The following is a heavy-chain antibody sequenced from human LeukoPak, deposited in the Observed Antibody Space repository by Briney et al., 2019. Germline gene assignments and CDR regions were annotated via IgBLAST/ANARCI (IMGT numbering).Heavy chain of an antibody. CDR3: ARDPIIENDYDSSGYSFFDL. J-gene: IGHJ4*02. CDR1: GFIFGNYN. D-gene: IGHD3-22*01. CDR2: ISYDGSKK. V-gene: IGHV3-30-3*01. Sequence: GGSLRLSCAASGFIFGNYNIHWVRQAPGKGLEWVAVISYDGSKKSYADSVKGRFTISRDNSKNTLSLQMNSLRIEDTAVYFCARDPIIENDYDSSGYSFFDLWGQGILVTVSS.